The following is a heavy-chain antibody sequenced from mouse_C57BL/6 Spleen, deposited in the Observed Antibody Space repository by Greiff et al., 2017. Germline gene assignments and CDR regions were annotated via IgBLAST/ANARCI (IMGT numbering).Heavy chain of an antibody. Sequence: QVQLKESGAELVRPGASVKLSCKASGYTFTDYYINWVKQRPGQGLEWIAMIYPGSGNTYYNEKFKGKATLTAEKSSSTAYMQLSSLTSEDSAVYCCAREGTTGGFAYWGQGTLVTVSA. CDR2: IYPGSGNT. CDR3: AREGTTGGFAY. CDR1: GYTFTDYY. D-gene: IGHD1-1*01. V-gene: IGHV1-76*01. J-gene: IGHJ3*01.